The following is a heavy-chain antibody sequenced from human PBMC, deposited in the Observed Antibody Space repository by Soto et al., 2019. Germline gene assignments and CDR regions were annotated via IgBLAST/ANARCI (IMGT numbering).Heavy chain of an antibody. CDR1: RFNFNNYV. Sequence: GGSLRLSCAVSRFNFNNYVINWVRQAPGKGLEWVSSVSKSDYTYYSDSVKGRFTISRDNAKNSVSLQMNTLRAEDTAVYYCAREDSIIIPAVSDFWGQGTLVTVSS. CDR2: VSKSDYT. V-gene: IGHV3-21*01. CDR3: AREDSIIIPAVSDF. J-gene: IGHJ4*02. D-gene: IGHD2-2*01.